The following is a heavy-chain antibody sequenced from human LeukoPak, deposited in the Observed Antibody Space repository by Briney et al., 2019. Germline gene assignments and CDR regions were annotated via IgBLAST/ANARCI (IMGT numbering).Heavy chain of an antibody. CDR2: ISTDGRDI. CDR3: ARDAQISAAAYYFDY. J-gene: IGHJ4*02. V-gene: IGHV3-30*04. D-gene: IGHD3-16*01. CDR1: GFTFSRYP. Sequence: GGSLRLSCAASGFTFSRYPMHWVRQAPGKGLEWVTVISTDGRDIKYAASVKGRFTISRDSSKNTLSLQMYSLRTDDTAVYYCARDAQISAAAYYFDYWGQGTLVTVSS.